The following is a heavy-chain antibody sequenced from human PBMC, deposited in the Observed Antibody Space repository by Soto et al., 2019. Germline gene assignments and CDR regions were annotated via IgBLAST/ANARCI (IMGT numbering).Heavy chain of an antibody. CDR2: IWYDGSNK. V-gene: IGHV3-33*01. D-gene: IGHD3-22*01. CDR3: ARLGDTDAKYYYDSSGYYPYYGMDV. CDR1: GFTFSSYG. J-gene: IGHJ6*02. Sequence: QVQLVESGGGVVQPGRSLRLSCAAPGFTFSSYGMHWVRQAPGKGLEWVAVIWYDGSNKYYADSVKGRFTISRDNSKNTLYLPMNSLRAEDTAVYYSARLGDTDAKYYYDSSGYYPYYGMDVWGQGTTVTVSS.